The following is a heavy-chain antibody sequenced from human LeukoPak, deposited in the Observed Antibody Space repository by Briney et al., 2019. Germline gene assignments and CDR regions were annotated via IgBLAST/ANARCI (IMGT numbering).Heavy chain of an antibody. Sequence: GGSLRLSCAASGFTFSSYAMSWVRQAPGKGLEWVSAISGSGSTKIYADSVKGRFTISRDNAKNSLYLQMNSLRAEDTAVYYCATYNWNYRGDAFDIWGQGTMVTVSS. V-gene: IGHV3-23*01. CDR1: GFTFSSYA. J-gene: IGHJ3*02. CDR3: ATYNWNYRGDAFDI. CDR2: ISGSGSTK. D-gene: IGHD1-7*01.